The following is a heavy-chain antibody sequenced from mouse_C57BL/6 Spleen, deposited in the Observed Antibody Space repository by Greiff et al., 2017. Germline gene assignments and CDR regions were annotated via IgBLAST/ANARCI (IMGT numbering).Heavy chain of an antibody. CDR2: IYPGDGDT. CDR1: GYAFSSSW. J-gene: IGHJ2*01. CDR3: ARSTTVVATGSY. V-gene: IGHV1-82*01. D-gene: IGHD1-1*01. Sequence: VKLMESGPELVKPGASVKISCKASGYAFSSSWMNWVKQRPGKGLEWIGRIYPGDGDTNYNGKFKGKATLTADKSSSTAYMQLSSLTSEDSAVYFCARSTTVVATGSYWGQGTTLTVSS.